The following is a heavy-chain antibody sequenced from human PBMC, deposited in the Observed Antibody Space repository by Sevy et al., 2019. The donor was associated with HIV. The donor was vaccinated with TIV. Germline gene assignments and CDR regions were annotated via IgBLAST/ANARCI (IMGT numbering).Heavy chain of an antibody. D-gene: IGHD3-16*02. CDR1: GGSFSGYY. CDR2: INHSGST. V-gene: IGHV4-34*01. J-gene: IGHJ5*02. CDR3: ARSGYYVWGSYRPFDP. Sequence: KQSQTLSLTCAVYGGSFSGYYWSWIRQPPGKGLEWIGEINHSGSTNYNPSLKSRVTISVDTSKNQFSLKLSSVTAADTAVYYCARSGYYVWGSYRPFDPWGQGTLVTVSS.